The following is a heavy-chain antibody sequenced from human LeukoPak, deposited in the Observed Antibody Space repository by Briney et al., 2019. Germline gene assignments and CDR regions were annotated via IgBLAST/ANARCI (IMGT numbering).Heavy chain of an antibody. D-gene: IGHD3-10*01. CDR3: ARSPRGRFGELWGYYFDY. J-gene: IGHJ4*02. V-gene: IGHV3-43*01. CDR2: ISWDGGST. CDR1: GFTFDDYT. Sequence: GGSLRLSCAASGFTFDDYTMHWVRQAPGKGLEWVSLISWDGGSTYYADSVKGRFTISRDNSKNSLYLQMNSLRTEDTALYYCARSPRGRFGELWGYYFDYWGQGTLVTVSS.